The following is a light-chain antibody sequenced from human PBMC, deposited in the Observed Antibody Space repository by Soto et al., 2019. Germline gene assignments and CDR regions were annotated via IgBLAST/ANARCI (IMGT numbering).Light chain of an antibody. V-gene: IGLV2-14*01. CDR1: ISDIGGYEY. Sequence: QSVLTQPASVSGAPGQSITISCTGTISDIGGYEYVSWYQQHPGKAPRLMIYEVTYRPSGVCNRFSGSKSGSTASLAISGLQAEDEAAYYCRSYTDSSTLGPYVFGTGTKVTVL. CDR3: RSYTDSSTLGPYV. J-gene: IGLJ1*01. CDR2: EVT.